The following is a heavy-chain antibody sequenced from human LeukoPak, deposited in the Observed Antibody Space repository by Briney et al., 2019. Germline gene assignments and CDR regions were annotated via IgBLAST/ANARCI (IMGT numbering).Heavy chain of an antibody. CDR1: GYSISSGYY. V-gene: IGHV4-38-2*02. J-gene: IGHJ3*02. CDR3: ARELHDYVWGSYRLAAFDI. CDR2: IYHSGST. D-gene: IGHD3-16*02. Sequence: SETLSLTCTVSGYSISSGYYWGWIRQPPGKGLEWIGSIYHSGSTYYNPSLKSRVTISVDTSKNQFSLKLSSVTAADTAVYYCARELHDYVWGSYRLAAFDIWGQGTMVTVSS.